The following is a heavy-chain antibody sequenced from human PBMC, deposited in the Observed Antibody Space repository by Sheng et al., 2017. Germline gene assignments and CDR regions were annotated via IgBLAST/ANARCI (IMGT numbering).Heavy chain of an antibody. Sequence: EVQLLESGGGLVQPGGSLRLSCAASGFTFSSYGMSWVRQAPGKGLEWVTDISGSGRRTSYADSVKGRFTISRDNPKNTLYLQMNSLRAEDSAVYYCAKLREYGDYGEFDYWGQGTLVTV. D-gene: IGHD4-17*01. CDR1: GFTFSSYG. J-gene: IGHJ4*02. CDR3: AKLREYGDYGEFDY. CDR2: ISGSGRRT. V-gene: IGHV3-23*01.